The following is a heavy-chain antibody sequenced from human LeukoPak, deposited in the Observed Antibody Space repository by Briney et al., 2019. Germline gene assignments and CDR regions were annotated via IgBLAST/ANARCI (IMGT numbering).Heavy chain of an antibody. CDR1: GYTFSSYD. CDR3: AKAYEGVWGTYRKFDY. J-gene: IGHJ4*02. D-gene: IGHD3-16*02. CDR2: MNPNSGYT. V-gene: IGHV1-8*01. Sequence: ASVKVSCKASGYTFSSYDIIWLRQATGQGLEWVGWMNPNSGYTDYAQKFQGRVTITKNTSISTAYMELSSLRSEDTAVYYCAKAYEGVWGTYRKFDYWGQGTLVTVSS.